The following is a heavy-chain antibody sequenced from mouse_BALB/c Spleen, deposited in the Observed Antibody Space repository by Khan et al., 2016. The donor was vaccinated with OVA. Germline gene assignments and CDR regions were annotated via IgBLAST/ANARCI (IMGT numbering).Heavy chain of an antibody. Sequence: EVQLQESGPGLVKPSQSLSLTCTVTGYSVTSDYAWNWIRQFPGNKLEWMGYISYSGDTAYNPSLKSRISIIRDTSKNQFFLHFNSVTTEDTATYCCASMILYYYDSKFEGYDFDYWGQGTTLTVSS. CDR1: GYSVTSDYA. V-gene: IGHV3-2*02. J-gene: IGHJ2*01. CDR3: ASMILYYYDSKFEGYDFDY. CDR2: ISYSGDT. D-gene: IGHD1-1*01.